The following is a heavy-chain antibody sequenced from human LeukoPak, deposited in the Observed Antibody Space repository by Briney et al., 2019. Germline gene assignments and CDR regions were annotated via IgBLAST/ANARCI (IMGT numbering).Heavy chain of an antibody. CDR3: ARHAVYNSLHNFAY. CDR1: GDSISTNC. J-gene: IGHJ4*02. CDR2: VCTSGVT. D-gene: IGHD6-19*01. V-gene: IGHV4-4*07. Sequence: SETLSLTCAVSGDSISTNCWTWIRQPAGKGLEWIGRVCTSGVTNYNPSLESRITMSLGTSKNQFSLRLSSVTAADTAVYYCARHAVYNSLHNFAYWGQGTLVTVSS.